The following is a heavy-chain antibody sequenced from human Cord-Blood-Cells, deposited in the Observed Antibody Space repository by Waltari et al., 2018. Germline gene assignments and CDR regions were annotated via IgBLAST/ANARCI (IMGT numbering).Heavy chain of an antibody. V-gene: IGHV1-8*03. CDR1: GYTFTSYD. CDR2: MNPNGGNT. CDR3: ARGRVGSSWYDY. D-gene: IGHD6-13*01. J-gene: IGHJ4*02. Sequence: QVQLVQSGAEVKKPGASVKVSCKASGYTFTSYDINWVRQATGQGLECMGWMNPNGGNTGDSQKFQGRVTITRNTSISTAYMELSSLRSEDTAVYYCARGRVGSSWYDYWGQGTLVTVSS.